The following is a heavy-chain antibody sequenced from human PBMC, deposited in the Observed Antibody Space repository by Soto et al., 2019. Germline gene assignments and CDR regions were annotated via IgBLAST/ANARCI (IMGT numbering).Heavy chain of an antibody. Sequence: GESLKISCKVSGYSFSTYWIGWVRQMPGKGLEWMGIIFPIDSYTRYRPSFQGQVTMSVDKSSSTAYLQWSSLKASDSAMYYCERLAPGTSFIDSWGQGTLVTVSS. CDR2: IFPIDSYT. CDR3: ERLAPGTSFIDS. J-gene: IGHJ4*02. CDR1: GYSFSTYW. D-gene: IGHD6-13*01. V-gene: IGHV5-51*01.